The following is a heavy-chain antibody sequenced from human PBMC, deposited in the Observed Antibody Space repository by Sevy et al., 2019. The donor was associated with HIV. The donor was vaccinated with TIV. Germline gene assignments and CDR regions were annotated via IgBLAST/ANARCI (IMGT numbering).Heavy chain of an antibody. J-gene: IGHJ6*02. D-gene: IGHD2-2*01. CDR3: VRTYCSSTSCYYYYYGMDV. CDR2: ISSNGGST. CDR1: GFTFSSYA. V-gene: IGHV3-64D*06. Sequence: GGSLRLSCSASGFTFSSYAMHWVRQAPGKGLEYVSAISSNGGSTYYEDSVKGRFTISRDNSKNTLYLQMGSLRAEDTAVYYCVRTYCSSTSCYYYYYGMDVWGQGTTVTVSS.